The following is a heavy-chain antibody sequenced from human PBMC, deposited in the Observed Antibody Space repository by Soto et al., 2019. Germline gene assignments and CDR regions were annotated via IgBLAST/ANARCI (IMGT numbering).Heavy chain of an antibody. CDR3: ARVTVLYYYGSGGQYGGMDV. J-gene: IGHJ6*02. D-gene: IGHD3-10*01. V-gene: IGHV4-59*01. CDR1: GGSISSYY. CDR2: IYYSGST. Sequence: NPSETLSLTCTVSGGSISSYYWSWIRQPPGKGLEWIGYIYYSGSTNYNPSLKSRVTISVDTSKNQFSLKLSSVTAADTAVYYCARVTVLYYYGSGGQYGGMDVWGQGTTVTAP.